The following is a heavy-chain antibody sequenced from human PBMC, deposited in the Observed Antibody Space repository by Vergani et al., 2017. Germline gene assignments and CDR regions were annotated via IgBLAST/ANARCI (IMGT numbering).Heavy chain of an antibody. J-gene: IGHJ4*02. V-gene: IGHV4-39*02. D-gene: IGHD2-8*01. CDR2: IYYSGLT. Sequence: QLQLQQSGPGLVKPSETLFLTCTVSADSISSGSYYWGWIRQPPGKSLEWIGSIYYSGLTYYNPSLKSRVAISVDTSKNQFSLKVTSVTAADTAVYYCAREGYCTNGVCFTLFDVWGQGALVTVSS. CDR3: AREGYCTNGVCFTLFDV. CDR1: ADSISSGSYY.